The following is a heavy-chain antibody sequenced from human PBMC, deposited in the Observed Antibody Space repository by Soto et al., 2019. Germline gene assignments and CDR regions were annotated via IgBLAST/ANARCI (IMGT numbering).Heavy chain of an antibody. CDR2: IYHIGST. CDR3: ARSRRGNYYYYGLDV. J-gene: IGHJ6*02. D-gene: IGHD3-16*01. V-gene: IGHV4-59*01. CDR1: GGSISSYY. Sequence: SLSLTCTGSGGSISSYYWSWIRQPPGKGLEWIGYIYHIGSTDYNPSLKSRVTISVDTSKNQFSLKLSSVTAADTAMYYCARSRRGNYYYYGLDVWGQGTTVTVSS.